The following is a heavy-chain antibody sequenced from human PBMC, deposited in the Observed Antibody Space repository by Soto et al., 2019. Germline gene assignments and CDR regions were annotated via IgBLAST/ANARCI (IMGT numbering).Heavy chain of an antibody. V-gene: IGHV4-30-2*01. CDR1: GDTISTGGYS. CDR2: TYHSGNP. J-gene: IGHJ6*02. Sequence: PSETLSLTCGVSGDTISTGGYSWAWIRQPPGKALEWIGHTYHSGNPYYNPSLKSRVIISVVRSKNQFSLKLSSVTAADTAVYYCARDLWGYSSSWYSGNYYYYGMDVWGQGTTVT. D-gene: IGHD6-13*01. CDR3: ARDLWGYSSSWYSGNYYYYGMDV.